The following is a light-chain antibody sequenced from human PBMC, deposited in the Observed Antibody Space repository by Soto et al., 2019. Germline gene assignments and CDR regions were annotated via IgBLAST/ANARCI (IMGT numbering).Light chain of an antibody. V-gene: IGKV3-15*01. J-gene: IGKJ1*01. CDR3: QQYDKWPRT. CDR1: QSVSSSY. CDR2: GAS. Sequence: EIVLTQSPGTLSLSPGDRATLSFRASQSVSSSYLAWYQQKPGQAPGLLIYGASTRATGVPARFSGSGSGTEFTLTISNLQSEDFAVYHCQQYDKWPRTFGQGTKVDI.